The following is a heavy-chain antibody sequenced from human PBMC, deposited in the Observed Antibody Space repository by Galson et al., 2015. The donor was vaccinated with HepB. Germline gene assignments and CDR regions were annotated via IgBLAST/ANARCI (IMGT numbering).Heavy chain of an antibody. D-gene: IGHD5-12*01. CDR3: VKGYSGYAADDAFDI. CDR2: ISYDGSNK. V-gene: IGHV3-30*14. J-gene: IGHJ3*02. Sequence: SLRLSCAASGFTFSSYAMHWVRQAPGKGLEWVAVISYDGSNKYYADSVKGRFTISRDNSKNTLYLQMSSLRAEDTAVYYCVKGYSGYAADDAFDIWGQGTMVTVSS. CDR1: GFTFSSYA.